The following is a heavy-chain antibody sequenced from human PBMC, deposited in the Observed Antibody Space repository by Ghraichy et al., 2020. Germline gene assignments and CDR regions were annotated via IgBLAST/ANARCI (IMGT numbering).Heavy chain of an antibody. J-gene: IGHJ4*02. V-gene: IGHV1-18*01. CDR2: ISAYNGNT. D-gene: IGHD2-8*01. CDR3: ARDDTKVYFDY. Sequence: GWISAYNGNTNYAQKLQGRVTITTDTSTSTAYMELRSLRSDDTAVYYCARDDTKVYFDYWGQGTLVTVYS.